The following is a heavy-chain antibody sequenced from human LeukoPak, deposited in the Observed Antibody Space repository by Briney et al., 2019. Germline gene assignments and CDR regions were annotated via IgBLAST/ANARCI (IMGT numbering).Heavy chain of an antibody. D-gene: IGHD2-21*02. J-gene: IGHJ4*02. Sequence: PGGSLRLSCEASGFTFSAYWMHWVRQAPGKGLEWVAVISYDESNKYYADSVKGRFTISRDNSKNTLYLQMNSLRAEDTAVYYCAREGRCGGDCYYDYWGQGTLVTVSS. V-gene: IGHV3-30*03. CDR3: AREGRCGGDCYYDY. CDR2: ISYDESNK. CDR1: GFTFSAYW.